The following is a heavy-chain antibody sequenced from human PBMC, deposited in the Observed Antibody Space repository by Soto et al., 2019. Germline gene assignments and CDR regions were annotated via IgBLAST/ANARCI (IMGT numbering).Heavy chain of an antibody. D-gene: IGHD2-2*01. V-gene: IGHV3-9*01. CDR2: ISWNSGSI. J-gene: IGHJ4*02. CDR3: AKDFRPYLSFADY. CDR1: GFTFDDYA. Sequence: GGSLRLSCAASGFTFDDYAMHWVRQAPGKGLEWVSGISWNSGSIGYADSVKGRFTISRDNAKNSLYLQMNSLRAEDTALYYCAKDFRPYLSFADYWGQGTLVTVSS.